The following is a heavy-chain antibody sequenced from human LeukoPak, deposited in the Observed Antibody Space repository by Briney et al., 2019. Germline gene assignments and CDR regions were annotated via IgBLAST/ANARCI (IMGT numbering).Heavy chain of an antibody. D-gene: IGHD2-2*01. V-gene: IGHV4-59*01. J-gene: IGHJ2*01. CDR2: IYYSGST. Sequence: PSETLSLTCTVSGGSISSYYWSWIRQPPGKGLEWIGYIYYSGSTNYIPSLKSRVAISVDTSKNQFSLKLSSVTAADTAVYYCARDSPAAPYWYFDLWGRGTLVTVSS. CDR3: ARDSPAAPYWYFDL. CDR1: GGSISSYY.